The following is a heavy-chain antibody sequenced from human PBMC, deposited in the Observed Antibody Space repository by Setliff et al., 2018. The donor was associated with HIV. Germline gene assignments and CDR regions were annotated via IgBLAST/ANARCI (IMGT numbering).Heavy chain of an antibody. CDR2: ISSGSDTA. CDR3: ARDRGGSYTPLDY. J-gene: IGHJ4*02. Sequence: GGSLRLSCAASGFTFSSYSMNWVRQAPGKGLEWVSYISSGSDTADYADSVRGRFTISRDNAKNSLYLQMNSLRAEDTAVYYCARDRGGSYTPLDYWGQGTLVTVSS. CDR1: GFTFSSYS. D-gene: IGHD1-26*01. V-gene: IGHV3-48*01.